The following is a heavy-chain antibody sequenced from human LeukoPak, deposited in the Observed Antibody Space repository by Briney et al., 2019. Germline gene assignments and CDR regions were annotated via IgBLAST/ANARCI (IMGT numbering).Heavy chain of an antibody. J-gene: IGHJ4*02. D-gene: IGHD3-3*01. Sequence: PGGSLRLSCAPSGFTFSSYTINWVRQAPGKGLEWVSSISSSSSYVYYADSVKGRFTTSRDNAKNSLYLQMNSLRAEDTAIYYCARRPDDFGGGYYFDYWGQGTLVTVSS. CDR1: GFTFSSYT. CDR2: ISSSSSYV. V-gene: IGHV3-21*01. CDR3: ARRPDDFGGGYYFDY.